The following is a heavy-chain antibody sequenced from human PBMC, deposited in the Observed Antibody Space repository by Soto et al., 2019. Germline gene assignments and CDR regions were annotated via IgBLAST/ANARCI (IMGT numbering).Heavy chain of an antibody. D-gene: IGHD3-16*01. CDR2: IISIFGTA. V-gene: IGHV1-69*13. Sequence: SVQVSCTASGGTFSSYAISWVRPAPGQGLGWMGGIISIFGTANYAQKFPGRVTFTADESTSTAHMVLSSMGCEDTAVYYCAGVKVGAPPLPYWHIWGQ. CDR1: GGTFSSYA. CDR3: AGVKVGAPPLPYWHI. J-gene: IGHJ3*02.